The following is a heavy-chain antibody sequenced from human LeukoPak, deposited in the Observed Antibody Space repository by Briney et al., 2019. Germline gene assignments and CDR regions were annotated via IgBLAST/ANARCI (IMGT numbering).Heavy chain of an antibody. CDR1: GGSISSSSYY. CDR3: AITIFGVVGSDY. Sequence: SETLSLTCTVSGGSISSSSYYWGWVRQPPGKGLEWVGSIYYSGSTYYNPSLKSRVTISVDTSKNQFSLKLSSVTAADTAVYYCAITIFGVVGSDYWGQGTLVTVSS. V-gene: IGHV4-39*07. J-gene: IGHJ4*02. CDR2: IYYSGST. D-gene: IGHD3-3*01.